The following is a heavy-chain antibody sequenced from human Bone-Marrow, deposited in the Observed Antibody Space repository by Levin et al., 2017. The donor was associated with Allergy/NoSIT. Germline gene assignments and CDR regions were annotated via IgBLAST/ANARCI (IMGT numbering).Heavy chain of an antibody. D-gene: IGHD3-16*02. CDR2: IYYSGDT. J-gene: IGHJ4*02. Sequence: PSETLSLTCTVSNGSISSSIYYWGWIRQPPGTGLEYVGSIYYSGDTFYNPSLRSRVPISVDTSQNQFSLQLSSVTAAATAVYYCARLLVHEDYIWGRYRGDHAYFDYWGQGAPVTVSS. V-gene: IGHV4-39*01. CDR1: NGSISSSIYY. CDR3: ARLLVHEDYIWGRYRGDHAYFDY.